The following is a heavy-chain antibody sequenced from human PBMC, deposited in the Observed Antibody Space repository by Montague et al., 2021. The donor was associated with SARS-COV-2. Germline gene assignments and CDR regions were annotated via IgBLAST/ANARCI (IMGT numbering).Heavy chain of an antibody. CDR1: GDCVGAEHW. CDR2: SYHTRSN. Sequence: SETLSLTCAVYGDCVGAEHWCRWDELPPEQQLAFVGVSYHTRSNKYKPSLKSRVIMSDDKSWNQFSLRLTSVTAADTAIYYCARKGSGRSDLAYWGQGTLVTVSS. CDR3: ARKGSGRSDLAY. D-gene: IGHD1-26*01. J-gene: IGHJ4*02. V-gene: IGHV4-4*02.